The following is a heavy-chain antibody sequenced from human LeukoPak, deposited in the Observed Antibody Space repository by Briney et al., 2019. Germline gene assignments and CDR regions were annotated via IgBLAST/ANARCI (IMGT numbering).Heavy chain of an antibody. J-gene: IGHJ3*02. V-gene: IGHV3-7*01. CDR3: ARPSPYSSSWYAGAFDI. D-gene: IGHD6-13*01. CDR1: GFTFSSYW. Sequence: GGSLRLSCAASGFTFSSYWMNWVRQAPGRGLEWVANIKQDGSEKSYVDSVKGRFTISRDNAKNSLYLQMNSLRAEDTAVYYCARPSPYSSSWYAGAFDIWGQGTMVTVSS. CDR2: IKQDGSEK.